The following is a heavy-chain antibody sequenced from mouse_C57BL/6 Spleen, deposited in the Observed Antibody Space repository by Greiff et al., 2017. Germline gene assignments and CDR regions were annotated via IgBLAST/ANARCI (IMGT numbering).Heavy chain of an antibody. CDR2: INPSSGYA. D-gene: IGHD1-1*01. J-gene: IGHJ2*01. CDR3: ASSHYYGSSYDS. V-gene: IGHV1-7*01. Sequence: QVQLQQSGAELAKPGASVKLSCKASGYTFTSYWMHWVKQRPGPGLEWIWYINPSSGYAKYNHKFQDKATLTADKSSSTAYMQLSSLTSENSAVYHCASSHYYGSSYDSWGEGTTLTVSS. CDR1: GYTFTSYW.